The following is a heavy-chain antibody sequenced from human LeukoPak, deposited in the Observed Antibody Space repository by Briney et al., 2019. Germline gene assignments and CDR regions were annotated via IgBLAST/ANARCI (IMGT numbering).Heavy chain of an antibody. CDR2: IYYSGST. Sequence: KSSETLSLTCTVSGGSISSYYWSWIRQPPGKGLEWIGYIYYSGSTNYNPSLKSRVTISVDTSKNQFSLKLSSVTAADTAVYYCARVDGDYGPLSAFDIWGQGTMVTVSS. CDR1: GGSISSYY. CDR3: ARVDGDYGPLSAFDI. D-gene: IGHD4-17*01. V-gene: IGHV4-59*01. J-gene: IGHJ3*02.